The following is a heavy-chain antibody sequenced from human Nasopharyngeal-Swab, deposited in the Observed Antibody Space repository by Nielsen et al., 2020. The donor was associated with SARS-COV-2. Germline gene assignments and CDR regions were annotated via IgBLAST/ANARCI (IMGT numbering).Heavy chain of an antibody. J-gene: IGHJ6*02. V-gene: IGHV3-11*01. CDR3: ARAGNFWSGYYRSYYYGMDV. Sequence: WIRQLPGKGLEWVSYISSSGSTIYYADSVKGRFTISRDNAKNSLYLQMNSLRAEDTAVYYCARAGNFWSGYYRSYYYGMDVWGQGTTVTVSS. D-gene: IGHD3-3*01. CDR2: ISSSGSTI.